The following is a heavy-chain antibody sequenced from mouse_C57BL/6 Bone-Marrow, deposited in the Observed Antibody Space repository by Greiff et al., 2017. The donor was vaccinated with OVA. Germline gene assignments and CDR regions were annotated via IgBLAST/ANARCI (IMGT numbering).Heavy chain of an antibody. CDR3: ARYSAYDSNSRAMDY. CDR1: GYTFTSYW. CDR2: IDPSDSYT. D-gene: IGHD2-5*01. V-gene: IGHV1-50*01. J-gene: IGHJ4*01. Sequence: QVQLQQPGAELVKPGASVKLSCKASGYTFTSYWMQWVKQRPGQGLEWIGEIDPSDSYTNYNQKFKGKATLTVDTSSSTAYMQLSSLTSEDSAVYYCARYSAYDSNSRAMDYWGQGTSVTVSS.